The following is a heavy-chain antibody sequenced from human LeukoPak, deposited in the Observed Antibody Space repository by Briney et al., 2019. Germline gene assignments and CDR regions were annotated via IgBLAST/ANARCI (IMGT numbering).Heavy chain of an antibody. CDR3: ARESVRAYNWFDP. CDR2: IWYDGSNK. V-gene: IGHV3-33*01. Sequence: NPGRSLRLSCAASGFTFSSYGMHWVRQAPGKGLEWVAVIWYDGSNKYYADSVKGRFTISRDNSKNTLYLQMNSLSAEDTAVYYCARESVRAYNWFDPWGQGILVTVSS. J-gene: IGHJ5*02. CDR1: GFTFSSYG. D-gene: IGHD3-10*01.